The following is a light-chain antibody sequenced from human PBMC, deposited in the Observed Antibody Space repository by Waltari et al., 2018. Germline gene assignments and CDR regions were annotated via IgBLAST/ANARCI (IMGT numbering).Light chain of an antibody. CDR1: QYITGGW. J-gene: IGKJ4*01. V-gene: IGKV3-20*01. CDR2: AAS. CDR3: QQYDGLVVT. Sequence: EIVLTQSPGTLSLSPGERVILSCRASQYITGGWMTWYHQKPGQAPRLLSYAASTRAPGVPDRFSGSGSGTDFTLTISRLESEDSGVYYCQQYDGLVVTFGGGTKVEIK.